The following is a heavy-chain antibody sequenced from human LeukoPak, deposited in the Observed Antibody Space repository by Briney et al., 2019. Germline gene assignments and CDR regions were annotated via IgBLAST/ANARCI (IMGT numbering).Heavy chain of an antibody. CDR1: GFTFSSYS. D-gene: IGHD3-9*01. V-gene: IGHV3-21*01. Sequence: PGGSLRLSRAASGFTFSSYSMNWVRQAPGKGLEWVSSISSSSSYIYYADSVKGRFTISRDNAKNSLYLQMNSLRAEDTAVYYCARGRGLRYFDWSYYFDYWGQGTLVTVSS. J-gene: IGHJ4*02. CDR3: ARGRGLRYFDWSYYFDY. CDR2: ISSSSSYI.